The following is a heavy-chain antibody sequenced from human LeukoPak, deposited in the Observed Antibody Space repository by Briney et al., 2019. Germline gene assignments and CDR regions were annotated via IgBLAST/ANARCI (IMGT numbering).Heavy chain of an antibody. Sequence: GESLKISCRTSGYSFTDYWMSWVRQMPGEGLEWMGTFDPDDSSSNYSPSFQGHVTFSADKSISTAYLQWSSLKASDTAMYYCARHPSRSSGWHTYWGQGTLVTVSS. J-gene: IGHJ4*02. V-gene: IGHV5-10-1*01. CDR1: GYSFTDYW. D-gene: IGHD6-19*01. CDR3: ARHPSRSSGWHTY. CDR2: FDPDDSSS.